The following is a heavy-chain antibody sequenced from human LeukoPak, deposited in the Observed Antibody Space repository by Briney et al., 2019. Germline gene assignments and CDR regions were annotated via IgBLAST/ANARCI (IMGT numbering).Heavy chain of an antibody. J-gene: IGHJ4*02. CDR3: ARAYCSSTSCYPLLGY. V-gene: IGHV3-7*01. Sequence: PSETLSLTCTVSGGSISSSSYYWGWIRQPPGKGLEWVANIKQDGSEKYYVDSVKGRFTISRDNAKNSLYLQMNSLRAEDTAVYYCARAYCSSTSCYPLLGYWGQGTLVTVSS. CDR1: GGSISSSSYY. CDR2: IKQDGSEK. D-gene: IGHD2-2*01.